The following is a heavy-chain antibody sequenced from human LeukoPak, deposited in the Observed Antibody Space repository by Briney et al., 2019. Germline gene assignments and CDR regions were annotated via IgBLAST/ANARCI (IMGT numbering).Heavy chain of an antibody. CDR3: AKSSGWNYYYYYMDV. CDR2: ISSSSTYI. V-gene: IGHV3-21*01. D-gene: IGHD6-19*01. Sequence: PGGSLRLSCAASGFTFSNHGMNWVRQAPGKGLEWVSSISSSSTYIYYADSVKGRFTISRDNAKNSLYLQMNSLRAEDTAVYYCAKSSGWNYYYYYMDVWGKGTTVIASS. CDR1: GFTFSNHG. J-gene: IGHJ6*03.